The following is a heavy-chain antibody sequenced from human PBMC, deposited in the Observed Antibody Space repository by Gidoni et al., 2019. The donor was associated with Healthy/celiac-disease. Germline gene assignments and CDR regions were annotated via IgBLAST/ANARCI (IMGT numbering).Heavy chain of an antibody. CDR3: AKDRTPDFGFFCEGPTVSSDFDY. CDR1: GFTFSSYA. Sequence: EVQLVESGGGLVQPGGSLRLSCAASGFTFSSYAMSWVRQAPGKGLESVSAIRGSGGSTYYADSVKGRFTISRDNSKNTLYLQMNSLRAEDTAVYYCAKDRTPDFGFFCEGPTVSSDFDYWGQGTLVTVSS. CDR2: IRGSGGST. V-gene: IGHV3-23*04. D-gene: IGHD3-3*01. J-gene: IGHJ4*02.